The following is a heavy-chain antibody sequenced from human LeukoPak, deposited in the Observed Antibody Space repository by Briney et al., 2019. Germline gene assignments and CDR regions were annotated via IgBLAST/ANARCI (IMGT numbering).Heavy chain of an antibody. V-gene: IGHV4-34*01. CDR3: ARRSLSDGYYYYGMDV. D-gene: IGHD1-26*01. Sequence: SETLSLTCAVYGGSFSGYYWSWIRQPPGKGLEWIGEINHSGSTNYNPSLKSRVTISVDTSKNQFSLKLSSVTAADTAVYYCARRSLSDGYYYYGMDVWGQGTTVTVSS. CDR2: INHSGST. CDR1: GGSFSGYY. J-gene: IGHJ6*02.